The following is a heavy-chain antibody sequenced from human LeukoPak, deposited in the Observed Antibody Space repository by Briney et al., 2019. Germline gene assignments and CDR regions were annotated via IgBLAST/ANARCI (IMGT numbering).Heavy chain of an antibody. D-gene: IGHD3-22*01. CDR3: ARDIDTSGYYFPNY. Sequence: SETLSLTCTVSGGSISSYYWSWIRQPAGKGLEWIGRIYTSGSTNYNPSLKSRVTISVDKSKNQFSLKLSSVTAADTAMYYCARDIDTSGYYFPNYWGQGTLVTVSS. CDR2: IYTSGST. J-gene: IGHJ4*02. V-gene: IGHV4-4*07. CDR1: GGSISSYY.